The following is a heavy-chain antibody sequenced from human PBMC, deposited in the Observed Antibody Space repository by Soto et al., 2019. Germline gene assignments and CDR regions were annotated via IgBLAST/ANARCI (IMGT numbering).Heavy chain of an antibody. V-gene: IGHV4-34*01. CDR3: ARAPYRNWLPQYNWFDP. Sequence: QVQLQQWGAGLLKPSETLSLTCAVYGGSFSGYYWSWIRQPPGKGLEWIGEINHSGSTNYNPSLKSRVTISVDTSKNQFSLKLSSVTAADTAVYYCARAPYRNWLPQYNWFDPRGQGTLVTVSS. CDR1: GGSFSGYY. CDR2: INHSGST. D-gene: IGHD3-9*01. J-gene: IGHJ5*02.